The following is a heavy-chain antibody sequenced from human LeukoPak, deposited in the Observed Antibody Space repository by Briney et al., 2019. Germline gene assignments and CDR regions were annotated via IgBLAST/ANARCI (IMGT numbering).Heavy chain of an antibody. Sequence: QSGGSLRLSCAASGLTFSIYGMSWVRQAPGKGLEWVSAITGSGSSPYYADSVKGRFTISRDNSKNTLSLQMNSLRAEDTAVYYCAKGSSSSWDHFDYWGQGTLVTVSS. D-gene: IGHD6-13*01. J-gene: IGHJ4*02. CDR1: GLTFSIYG. CDR3: AKGSSSSWDHFDY. CDR2: ITGSGSSP. V-gene: IGHV3-23*01.